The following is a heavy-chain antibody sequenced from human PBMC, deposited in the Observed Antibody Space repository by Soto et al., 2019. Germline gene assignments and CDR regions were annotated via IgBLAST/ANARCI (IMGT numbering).Heavy chain of an antibody. CDR1: GYMFTCYY. Sequence: ASVKVSCKATGYMFTCYYMHWVRQAPGQGLEWMGIINPSGGSTSYAQKFQARVTMTRDSSTSTVYMELSSLRSEDTAAYYCARVGMVGATDAFDIRGQGTMVTVSS. V-gene: IGHV1-46*01. D-gene: IGHD1-26*01. CDR2: INPSGGST. J-gene: IGHJ3*02. CDR3: ARVGMVGATDAFDI.